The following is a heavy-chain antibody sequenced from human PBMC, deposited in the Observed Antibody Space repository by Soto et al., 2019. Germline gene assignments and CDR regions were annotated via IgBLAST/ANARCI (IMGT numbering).Heavy chain of an antibody. CDR1: RGTFSKYA. J-gene: IGHJ6*02. CDR2: IVPIFGSR. Sequence: QVQLVQSGAEVKKPGSSVKVSCKASRGTFSKYAFNLVRQAPGQGLEWLGWIVPIFGSRKYAEKFQGRVTITADESTSTAYLELRRRRFEATALYFCARGSTYVGVSGQGTTLTVSS. V-gene: IGHV1-69*01. CDR3: ARGSTYVGV. D-gene: IGHD3-10*02.